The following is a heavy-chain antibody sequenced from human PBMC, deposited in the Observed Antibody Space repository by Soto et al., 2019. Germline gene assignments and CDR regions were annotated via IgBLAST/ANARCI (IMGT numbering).Heavy chain of an antibody. J-gene: IGHJ1*01. Sequence: QVQLQESGPGLVKPSQTLSLTCTVSGGSISSGGYYWSWIRQHPGKGLEWIGSIYYGGSTYDNPSPKTRVTTPVDTSNNQFCLMLSSVTAAGTAVYYCARGVLHWGQGNLAAVSA. CDR1: GGSISSGGYY. D-gene: IGHD3-16*01. CDR2: IYYGGST. CDR3: ARGVLH. V-gene: IGHV4-31*03.